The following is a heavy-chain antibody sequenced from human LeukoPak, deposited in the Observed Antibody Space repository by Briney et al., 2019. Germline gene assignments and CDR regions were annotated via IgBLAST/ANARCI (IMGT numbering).Heavy chain of an antibody. CDR1: GGSISSSSYY. D-gene: IGHD5-18*01. CDR2: IYYSGST. J-gene: IGHJ4*02. V-gene: IGHV4-39*07. Sequence: PSETLSLTCTVSGGSISSSSYYWGWIRQPPGKGLEWIGSIYYSGSTYYNPSLKSRVTISVDTSKNQFSLKLSSVTAADTAVYYCAIGIGYSYGYYFDYWGQGTLVTVSS. CDR3: AIGIGYSYGYYFDY.